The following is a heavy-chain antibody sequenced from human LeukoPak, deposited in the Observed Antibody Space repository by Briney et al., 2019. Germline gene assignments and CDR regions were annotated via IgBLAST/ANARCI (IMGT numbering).Heavy chain of an antibody. J-gene: IGHJ4*02. CDR2: FDPEDGET. V-gene: IGHV1-24*01. CDR3: ASSLFQTGYSSGWYYPFDY. CDR1: GYTLTELS. Sequence: GASVKVSCKVSGYTLTELSMHWVRQAPGKGLEWMGGFDPEDGETIYAQKFQGRVTITTDESTSTAYMELSSLRSEDTAVYYCASSLFQTGYSSGWYYPFDYWGQGTLVTVSS. D-gene: IGHD6-19*01.